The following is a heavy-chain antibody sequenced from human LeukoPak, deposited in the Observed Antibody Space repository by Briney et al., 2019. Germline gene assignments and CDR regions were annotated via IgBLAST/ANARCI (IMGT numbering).Heavy chain of an antibody. J-gene: IGHJ1*01. D-gene: IGHD6-6*01. CDR3: AKDPLEQLSTIYFQN. CDR2: IGGSGDST. CDR1: GFTFSSHT. V-gene: IGHV3-23*01. Sequence: GGSLRLSCAASGFTFSSHTMSWVRQAPGKGLKWVSAIGGSGDSTYYADSVKGRFTISRDNSQNTLYLQMNSLRAEDTAVYYCAKDPLEQLSTIYFQNWGQGTLVTVSS.